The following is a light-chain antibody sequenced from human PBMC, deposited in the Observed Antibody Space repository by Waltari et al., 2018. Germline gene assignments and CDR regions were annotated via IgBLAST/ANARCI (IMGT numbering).Light chain of an antibody. J-gene: IGKJ1*01. V-gene: IGKV3-20*01. CDR2: RAS. CDR3: QQHGTLPAT. Sequence: EIVLTQSPGTASLSPGERVTLSCRASQSVGSSSLAWYQQKPGQAPRLVIYRASRRATGIPDRFRGSGSGTDFSLTFGSLEPEDFAVYYCQQHGTLPATFGQGTKVEIK. CDR1: QSVGSSS.